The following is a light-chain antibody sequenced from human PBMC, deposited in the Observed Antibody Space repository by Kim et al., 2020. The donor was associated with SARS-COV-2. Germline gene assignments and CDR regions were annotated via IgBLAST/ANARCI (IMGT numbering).Light chain of an antibody. J-gene: IGKJ3*01. CDR3: QQSNSFPLT. Sequence: DIQMTQSPSSVSASVGDRVTITCRAGQGISSWLAWYQQKPGKAPQLLIFAASTLKIGVPSRFSGSGSGTDFTLTISSLQPEDFATYDCQQSNSFPLTFGPGTKVDIK. V-gene: IGKV1D-12*01. CDR1: QGISSW. CDR2: AAS.